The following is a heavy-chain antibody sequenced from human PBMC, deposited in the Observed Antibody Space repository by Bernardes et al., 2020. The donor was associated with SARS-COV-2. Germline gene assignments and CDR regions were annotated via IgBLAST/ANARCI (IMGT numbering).Heavy chain of an antibody. D-gene: IGHD3-3*01. V-gene: IGHV1-18*01. CDR2: ISAYNGNT. CDR3: ARGYDFWSGYSDYYYYYMDV. CDR1: GYTFTSYG. J-gene: IGHJ6*03. Sequence: ASVKVSCKASGYTFTSYGISWVRQAPGQGLEWMGWISAYNGNTNYAQKLQGRVTMTTDTSTSTAYMELRSLRSDDTAVYYCARGYDFWSGYSDYYYYYMDVWGKGTTVTVSS.